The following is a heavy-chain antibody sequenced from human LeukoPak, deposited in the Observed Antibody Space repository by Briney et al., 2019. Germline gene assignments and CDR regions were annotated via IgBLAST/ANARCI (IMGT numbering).Heavy chain of an antibody. J-gene: IGHJ3*02. CDR3: ARVKKGYDAFDI. CDR2: IIPIFGTA. Sequence: ASVKVSCKASGGTFSSYAISWVRQAPGQGLEWMGGIIPIFGTANYAQKFQGRVTITTDESTCTAYMELSSLRSEDTAVYYCARVKKGYDAFDIWGQGTMVTVSS. D-gene: IGHD3-22*01. V-gene: IGHV1-69*05. CDR1: GGTFSSYA.